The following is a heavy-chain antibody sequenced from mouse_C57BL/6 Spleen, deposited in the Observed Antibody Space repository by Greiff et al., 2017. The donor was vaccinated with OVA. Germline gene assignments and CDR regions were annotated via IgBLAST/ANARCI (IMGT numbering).Heavy chain of an antibody. Sequence: QVQLQQSGAELVRPGASVTLSCKASGYTFTDYEMHWVKQTPVHGLEWIGAIDPETGGTAYNQKFKGKAILTADKSSSTAYMELRSLTSEDSAVYYCTRRAMGYGSVFAYWGQGTLVTVSA. D-gene: IGHD2-2*01. CDR3: TRRAMGYGSVFAY. V-gene: IGHV1-15*01. CDR1: GYTFTDYE. CDR2: IDPETGGT. J-gene: IGHJ3*01.